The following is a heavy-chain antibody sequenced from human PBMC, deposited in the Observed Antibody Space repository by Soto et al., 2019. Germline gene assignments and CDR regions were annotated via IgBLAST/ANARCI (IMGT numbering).Heavy chain of an antibody. CDR1: GFNFRSYW. Sequence: GGSLRVSCTASGFNFRSYWTHRVRQVPGRGLVWVSRINSDGSRTSYADSVKGRFTISRDNAKNTLYLQMNSLRAEDTAVYYCARDLSSCSSARCYSYYYGMDVWGQGTTVTVSS. CDR3: ARDLSSCSSARCYSYYYGMDV. V-gene: IGHV3-74*01. J-gene: IGHJ6*02. CDR2: INSDGSRT. D-gene: IGHD2-2*01.